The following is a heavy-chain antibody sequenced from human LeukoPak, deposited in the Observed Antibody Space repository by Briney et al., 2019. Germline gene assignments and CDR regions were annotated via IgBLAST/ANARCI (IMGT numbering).Heavy chain of an antibody. V-gene: IGHV4-59*01. J-gene: IGHJ3*02. CDR2: IYYTGST. CDR3: ARDLDYEGAFDI. Sequence: TSETLSLTCTVSSGSISRYYWSWIRQPPGKGLDWIGYIYYTGSTYYNPSLKSRVTISVDTSKNQFSLKLNSVTAADTAVYYCARDLDYEGAFDIWGQGTMVTVSS. D-gene: IGHD3-16*01. CDR1: SGSISRYY.